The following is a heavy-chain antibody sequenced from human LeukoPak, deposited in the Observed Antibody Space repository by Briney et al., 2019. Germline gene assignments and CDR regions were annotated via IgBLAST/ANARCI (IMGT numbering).Heavy chain of an antibody. J-gene: IGHJ5*02. CDR1: GFTFSSYA. D-gene: IGHD3-10*01. Sequence: PGGSLRLSCAASGFTFSSYAVNWVRQAPGKGLEWVSAISDSGVTTYYADSVKGRFTISRDNSKNTLYLQRNSLRAEDTAVYYCAKDYRSGSYFGLFSWGQGTLVTVSS. V-gene: IGHV3-23*01. CDR3: AKDYRSGSYFGLFS. CDR2: ISDSGVTT.